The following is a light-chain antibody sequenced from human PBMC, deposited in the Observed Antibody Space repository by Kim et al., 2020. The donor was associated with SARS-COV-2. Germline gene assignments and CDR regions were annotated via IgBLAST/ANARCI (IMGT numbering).Light chain of an antibody. V-gene: IGKV3D-15*01. CDR2: GTS. Sequence: SRSPGESATLSCRASQRISSNLAWFQQKLGQPPRLLIYGTSTRATGVPATFRGSGSGTEFTLTITSLQSEDFAVYYCQQYNSWPRTFGQGTKVDIK. CDR3: QQYNSWPRT. J-gene: IGKJ1*01. CDR1: QRISSN.